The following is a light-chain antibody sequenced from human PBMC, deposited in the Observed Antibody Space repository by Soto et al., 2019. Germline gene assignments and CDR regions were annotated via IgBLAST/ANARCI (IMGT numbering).Light chain of an antibody. J-gene: IGLJ3*02. CDR2: EGT. Sequence: QSALTQPASVSGSPGQSIRISCTGPSSDVGTYNLVSWYRQHPDKAPKVILYEGTKRPSGVPDRFSGSKSGYTASLTVSGLQTEDEAFYYCSSSAGIYHYLVFGGGTKLTVL. CDR3: SSSAGIYHYLV. V-gene: IGLV2-14*02. CDR1: SSDVGTYNL.